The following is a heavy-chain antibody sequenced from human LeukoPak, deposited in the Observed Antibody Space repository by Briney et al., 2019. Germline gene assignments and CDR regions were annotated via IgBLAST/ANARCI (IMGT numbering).Heavy chain of an antibody. CDR2: IDTDGIST. Sequence: GGSLRLSCAASGLAFSNYWMHWVRQAPGKGLVWVSRIDTDGISTIYADSVKGRFTLSRDNAKNTLYLEMNSLRVEDTAVYYCGKGGGGHNIFFWGQGTLVTVSS. D-gene: IGHD3-16*01. J-gene: IGHJ4*02. V-gene: IGHV3-74*01. CDR1: GLAFSNYW. CDR3: GKGGGGHNIFF.